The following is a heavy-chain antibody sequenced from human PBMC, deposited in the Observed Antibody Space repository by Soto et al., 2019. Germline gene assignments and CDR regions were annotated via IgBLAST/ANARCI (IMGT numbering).Heavy chain of an antibody. V-gene: IGHV3-21*01. CDR3: ARNAVAGGRGWFDP. CDR2: ISSSSSYI. J-gene: IGHJ5*02. D-gene: IGHD6-19*01. Sequence: EVQLVESGGGLVKPGGSLRLSCAASGFTFSSYSMNWVRQAPGKGLEWVSSISSSSSYIYYADSVKGRFTISRDNAKNSRYLQMNSVRAEDTAVYYCARNAVAGGRGWFDPWGQGTLVTVSS. CDR1: GFTFSSYS.